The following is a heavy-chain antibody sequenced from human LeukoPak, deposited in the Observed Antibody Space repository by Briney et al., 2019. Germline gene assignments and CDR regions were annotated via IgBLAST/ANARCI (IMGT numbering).Heavy chain of an antibody. J-gene: IGHJ5*02. Sequence: GGLRLSCAASGFTFSSYAMSWVRQAPGKGLEWVSAISGSGGSTYYADSVKGRFTISRDNSKNTLYLQMNSLRAEDTAVYYCAKGVAAAGTVWFDPWGQGTLVTVSS. CDR1: GFTFSSYA. D-gene: IGHD6-13*01. CDR3: AKGVAAAGTVWFDP. CDR2: ISGSGGST. V-gene: IGHV3-23*01.